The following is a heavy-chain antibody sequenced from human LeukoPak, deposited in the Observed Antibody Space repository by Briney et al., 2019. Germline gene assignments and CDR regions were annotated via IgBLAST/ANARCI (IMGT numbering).Heavy chain of an antibody. V-gene: IGHV4-61*01. Sequence: PSETLSLTCTVSGGSVSSGSYYWSWIRQPPGKGLEWIGYIYYSGSTNYNPSLKSRVTISVDTSKNLFSLKLSSVTAADTAVYYCARGPYYYDSSGYAYYYYGMDVWGQGTTVTVSS. CDR3: ARGPYYYDSSGYAYYYYGMDV. CDR2: IYYSGST. D-gene: IGHD3-22*01. CDR1: GGSVSSGSYY. J-gene: IGHJ6*02.